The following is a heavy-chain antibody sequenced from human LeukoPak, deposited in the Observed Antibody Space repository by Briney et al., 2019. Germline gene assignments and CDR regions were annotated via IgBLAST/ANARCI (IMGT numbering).Heavy chain of an antibody. CDR3: ARAKVITIFGVVFGWFDP. CDR1: SGSIGSGTYY. V-gene: IGHV4-61*02. CDR2: IYANGST. D-gene: IGHD3-3*01. Sequence: PSQTLSLTCTVSSGSIGSGTYYWSWIRQPAGKGLEWIGRIYANGSTNYNPSLKSRVTISVDTSKNQFSLKLSSVTAADTAVYYCARAKVITIFGVVFGWFDPWGQGTLVTVSS. J-gene: IGHJ5*02.